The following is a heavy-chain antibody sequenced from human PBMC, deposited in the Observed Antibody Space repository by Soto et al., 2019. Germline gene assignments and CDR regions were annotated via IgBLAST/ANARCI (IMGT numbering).Heavy chain of an antibody. CDR2: IHSETHGGTT. CDR1: GFTFTNAW. J-gene: IGHJ4*02. CDR3: TAGYYSGGKCDSVRY. Sequence: EVQLVESGGGLVEPGGSLRLSCAASGFTFTNAWVNWVRQAPGKGLEWVGRIHSETHGGTTDYAAPVKGRFIVSRDDSRNTVYLKMTSLKTEDTAMSYCTAGYYSGGKCDSVRYWGQGTLVTVSS. D-gene: IGHD2-15*01. V-gene: IGHV3-15*01.